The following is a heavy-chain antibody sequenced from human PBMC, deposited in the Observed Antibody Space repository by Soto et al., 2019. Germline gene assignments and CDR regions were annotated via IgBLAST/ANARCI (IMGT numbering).Heavy chain of an antibody. CDR3: ARRTAGWYFDL. CDR2: ISSLGDST. CDR1: GFMFNSYA. Sequence: EVQLVESGGGLVQPGGSLRLSCAASGFMFNSYAMHWVRQAAGKGLEYVSAISSLGDSTFYANSVKDRFTISRDNSKNTLYLQMGSLRVEDMAVYYCARRTAGWYFDLWGRGTLVTVSS. D-gene: IGHD2-21*02. J-gene: IGHJ2*01. V-gene: IGHV3-64*01.